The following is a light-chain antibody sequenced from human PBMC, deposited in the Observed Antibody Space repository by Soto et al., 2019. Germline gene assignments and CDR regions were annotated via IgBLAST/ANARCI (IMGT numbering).Light chain of an antibody. CDR2: DAS. CDR3: QQYNSPPPT. CDR1: QSNSSW. Sequence: DIQMTQSPSTLSASVGDRVTITCRASQSNSSWLAWYQQKPGKAPKLLIYDASSLESGVPSRFSGSGSGTEFTLTISSLQPDDFATYYCQQYNSPPPTFGPGTKVDIK. V-gene: IGKV1-5*01. J-gene: IGKJ3*01.